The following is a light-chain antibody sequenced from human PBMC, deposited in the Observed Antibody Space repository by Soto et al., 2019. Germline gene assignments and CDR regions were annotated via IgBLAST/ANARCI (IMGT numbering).Light chain of an antibody. J-gene: IGKJ5*01. Sequence: EIVLTQSPLSLSVTPGQPASIFCKSSQGLVYSDVETYLYWYLLKAGQPPQLLISEVSNRFSGVSDRFSGSGSGTEFKLKISRVDVEDVGVYYCMQSIQLPITFGQGTRLEIK. V-gene: IGKV2D-29*01. CDR1: QGLVYSDVETY. CDR3: MQSIQLPIT. CDR2: EVS.